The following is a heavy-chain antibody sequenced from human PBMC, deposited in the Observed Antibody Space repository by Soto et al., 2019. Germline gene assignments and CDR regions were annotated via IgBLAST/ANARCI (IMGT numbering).Heavy chain of an antibody. CDR3: ARDSDIVGFDY. V-gene: IGHV3-30-3*01. D-gene: IGHD5-12*01. CDR1: GFTFSSYA. Sequence: QVQLVESGGGVVQPGRSLRLSCAASGFTFSSYAMHWVRQAPGKGLEWVAVISYDGSNKYYADSVKGRFTISRDNSKKTLYLQMNSLRAEDTAVYYCARDSDIVGFDYWGQGTLVTVSS. CDR2: ISYDGSNK. J-gene: IGHJ4*02.